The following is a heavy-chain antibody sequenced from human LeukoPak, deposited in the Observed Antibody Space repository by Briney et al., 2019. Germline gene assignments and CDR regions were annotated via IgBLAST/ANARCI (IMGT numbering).Heavy chain of an antibody. Sequence: PGLSLSLSCAVSGFSFSVYEMNWVRQAPGKGREWVSNIGSSGAIRHYPHSVKGRFSISTDNAENSLFLQMNSLRVEDTGIYYCALLAVASDFDYWGQGALVSVSS. D-gene: IGHD6-19*01. CDR1: GFSFSVYE. CDR2: IGSSGAIR. V-gene: IGHV3-48*03. J-gene: IGHJ4*02. CDR3: ALLAVASDFDY.